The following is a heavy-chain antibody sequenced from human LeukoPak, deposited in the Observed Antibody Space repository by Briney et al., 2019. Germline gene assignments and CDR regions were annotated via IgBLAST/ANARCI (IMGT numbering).Heavy chain of an antibody. V-gene: IGHV4-34*01. J-gene: IGHJ4*02. Sequence: SETLSLTCAVYGESLNSYYWSWVRQPPGEGLEWIGEIYESGTTKYNPSLKSRVAISMVPSKQQFSLRLSSVTAADTAVYYCARGAWATRLASWGRGTPVIVSS. CDR2: IYESGTT. CDR3: ARGAWATRLAS. CDR1: GESLNSYY. D-gene: IGHD2-15*01.